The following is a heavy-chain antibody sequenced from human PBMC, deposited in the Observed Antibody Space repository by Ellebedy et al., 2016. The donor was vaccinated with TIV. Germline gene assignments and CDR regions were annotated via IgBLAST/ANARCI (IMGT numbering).Heavy chain of an antibody. CDR2: ITGGGDTT. D-gene: IGHD3-22*01. Sequence: PGGSLRLSCAASGFTFSSHGMAWVRQAPGKGLEWLSGITGGGDTTYYADSVKGRFTISRDNSKNTLYLQMNSLIAEDTAVYYCARLAPYYYDSSGYYYDYYYGMDVWGQGTTVTVSS. V-gene: IGHV3-23*01. J-gene: IGHJ6*02. CDR3: ARLAPYYYDSSGYYYDYYYGMDV. CDR1: GFTFSSHG.